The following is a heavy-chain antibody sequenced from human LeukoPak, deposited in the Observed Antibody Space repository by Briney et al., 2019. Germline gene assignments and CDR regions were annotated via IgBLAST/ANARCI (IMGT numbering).Heavy chain of an antibody. J-gene: IGHJ4*02. V-gene: IGHV3-23*01. CDR2: ISGSGGST. CDR3: ANSYAPSLYFTNWYPAY. D-gene: IGHD1-1*01. Sequence: TGGSLRLSCAASGFTFSSYAMSWVRQAPGKGLEWVSAISGSGGSTYYADSVKGRFTISRDNSKNTLYLQMNSLRADDTAVYYCANSYAPSLYFTNWYPAYWGQGALVTVSS. CDR1: GFTFSSYA.